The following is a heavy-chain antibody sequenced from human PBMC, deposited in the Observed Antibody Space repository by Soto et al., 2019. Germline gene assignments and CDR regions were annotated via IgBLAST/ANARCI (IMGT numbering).Heavy chain of an antibody. J-gene: IGHJ4*02. CDR2: VSYDASYQ. Sequence: QVQLVESGGGMVQPGKSLRLSCAVSGFTFRTYDMHWVRQAPGRGLEWVAVVSYDASYQNYVDSVKGRFTVSRDNSKNTLFLQMNILRPEDTAVYYCAKVSISKSSAVTFDSWGRGTLVTVSS. CDR1: GFTFRTYD. D-gene: IGHD2-15*01. V-gene: IGHV3-30*18. CDR3: AKVSISKSSAVTFDS.